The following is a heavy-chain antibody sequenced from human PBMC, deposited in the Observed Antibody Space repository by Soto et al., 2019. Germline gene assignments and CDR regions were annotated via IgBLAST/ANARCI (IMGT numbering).Heavy chain of an antibody. D-gene: IGHD6-19*01. V-gene: IGHV4-59*12. CDR3: ARDWGTPGRGSAVGYYYHYGMDV. CDR1: GGSISSYY. Sequence: PSETLSLTCTVSGGSISSYYWSWIRQPPGKGLEWIGYIYYSGSTNYNPSLKSRVTISVDTSKNQFSLKLSSVTAADTAVYFCARDWGTPGRGSAVGYYYHYGMDVWGQGTTVTVSS. J-gene: IGHJ6*02. CDR2: IYYSGST.